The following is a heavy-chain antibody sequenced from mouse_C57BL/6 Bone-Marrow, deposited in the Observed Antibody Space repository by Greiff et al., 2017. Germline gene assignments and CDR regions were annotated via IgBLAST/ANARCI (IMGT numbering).Heavy chain of an antibody. J-gene: IGHJ4*01. CDR1: GFTFSDYG. Sequence: EVMLVESGGGLVKPGGSLKLSCAASGFTFSDYGMHWVRQAPEKGLEWVAYISSGSSTIYYADKVKGRFTISRDNAKNTLFLQMTSLRSEDTAMYYCARTEEDAMDYWGQGTSVTVSS. CDR3: ARTEEDAMDY. CDR2: ISSGSSTI. V-gene: IGHV5-17*01.